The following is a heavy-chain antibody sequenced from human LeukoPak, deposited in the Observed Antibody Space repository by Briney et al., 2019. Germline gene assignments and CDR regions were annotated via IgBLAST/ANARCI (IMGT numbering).Heavy chain of an antibody. CDR2: IYCSGST. J-gene: IGHJ5*02. CDR3: ARTWSYWFDP. V-gene: IGHV4-59*01. D-gene: IGHD3-10*01. Sequence: SETLSLTCSVSGDSITGYYWGWIRQPPGKGLEWIGYIYCSGSTNYNPSLKSRVTISVDTSKNQFSLKLSSVTAADTAVYYCARTWSYWFDPWGQGTLVTVSS. CDR1: GDSITGYY.